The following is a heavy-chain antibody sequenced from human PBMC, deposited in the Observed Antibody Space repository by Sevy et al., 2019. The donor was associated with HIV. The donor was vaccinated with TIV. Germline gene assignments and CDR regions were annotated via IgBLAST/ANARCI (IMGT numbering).Heavy chain of an antibody. CDR2: FCFGGSKI. CDR1: GFTFSIFT. CDR3: AREGCTQPHDY. D-gene: IGHD2-8*01. Sequence: GGSLRLSCAASGFTFSIFTMIWVRQAPGKGLEWVSTFCFGGSKIYYADSVKGRFTISRDNSRNTVYLQMNSLRADDRAVYYCAREGCTQPHDYWGQGTLVTVSS. J-gene: IGHJ4*02. V-gene: IGHV3-23*01.